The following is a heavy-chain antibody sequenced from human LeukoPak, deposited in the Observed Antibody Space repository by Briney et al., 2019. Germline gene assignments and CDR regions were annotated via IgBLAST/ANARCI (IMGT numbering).Heavy chain of an antibody. CDR2: IWYDGSNK. Sequence: GGSLRLTCAASGFTFSGYGMHWVRQAPGKGLEWVAVIWYDGSNKYYADSVKGRFTISRDNSKNTLYLQMNSLRAEDTAVYYCARDKCDHYEGFDYWGQGTLVNVSS. D-gene: IGHD3-3*01. CDR1: GFTFSGYG. CDR3: ARDKCDHYEGFDY. V-gene: IGHV3-33*01. J-gene: IGHJ4*02.